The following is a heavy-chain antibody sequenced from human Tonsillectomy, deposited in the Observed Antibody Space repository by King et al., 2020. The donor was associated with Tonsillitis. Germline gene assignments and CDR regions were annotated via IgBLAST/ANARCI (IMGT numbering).Heavy chain of an antibody. J-gene: IGHJ5*02. D-gene: IGHD6-13*01. CDR2: IKEDGSEK. CDR1: GFTFSSYW. Sequence: VQLVESGGGLVQPGGSLRLSCAASGFTFSSYWMSWVRQAPGKGLEWVANIKEDGSEKYYVDSVKGRFTISRDNAKNSLDLQLNSLRAEDTAGYYCAGVGSSSWTRRGTDWFDPWGQGTLVTVSS. CDR3: AGVGSSSWTRRGTDWFDP. V-gene: IGHV3-7*03.